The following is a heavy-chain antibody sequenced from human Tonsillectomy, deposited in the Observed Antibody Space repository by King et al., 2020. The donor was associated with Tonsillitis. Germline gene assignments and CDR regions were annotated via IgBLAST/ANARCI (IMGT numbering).Heavy chain of an antibody. D-gene: IGHD6-13*01. CDR2: VYWNVDK. J-gene: IGHJ3*02. V-gene: IGHV2-5*01. CDR1: GFSLDTSGVS. CDR3: AHSGVPAAGGDAFDI. Sequence: TLKESGPTLVKPTQTLTLTCTFSGFSLDTSGVSVGWIRQPPGKALECLALVYWNVDKRYSPSVKNRVTITKDTSKNQVVLALANMDPVDAGTYYCAHSGVPAAGGDAFDIWGPGTMVTVS.